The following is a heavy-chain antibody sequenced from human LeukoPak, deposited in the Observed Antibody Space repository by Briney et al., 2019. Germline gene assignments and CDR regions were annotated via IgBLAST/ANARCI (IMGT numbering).Heavy chain of an antibody. CDR1: GFTFDDYG. CDR3: APLGYSSGWYPW. Sequence: GGSLRLSCAASGFTFDDYGMSWVRQAPGKGLEWVSGISWNSGSIGYADSVKGRFTISRDNAKNSLYLQMNSLRAEDTAVYYCAPLGYSSGWYPWWGQGTLVTVSS. CDR2: ISWNSGSI. J-gene: IGHJ4*02. D-gene: IGHD6-19*01. V-gene: IGHV3-9*01.